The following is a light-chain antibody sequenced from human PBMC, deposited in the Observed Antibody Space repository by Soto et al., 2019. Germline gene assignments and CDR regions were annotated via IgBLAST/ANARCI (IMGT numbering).Light chain of an antibody. CDR3: QSYDSSLSVV. CDR1: SSNIGAGYD. V-gene: IGLV1-40*01. Sequence: QPVLTQPPSVSGAPGQRVTISCPGSSSNIGAGYDVHWYQQLPGTAPKLLIYGNSNRPSGVPDRFSGSKSGTSASLAITGLQAEDEADYYCQSYDSSLSVVFGGGTQLTVL. CDR2: GNS. J-gene: IGLJ2*01.